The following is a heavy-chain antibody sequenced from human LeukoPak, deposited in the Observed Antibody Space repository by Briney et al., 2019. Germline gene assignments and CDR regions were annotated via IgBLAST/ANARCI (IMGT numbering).Heavy chain of an antibody. D-gene: IGHD2-21*02. CDR1: GFTFSDYY. CDR2: ISSSSSYT. CDR3: ARAQLHDCGFCDP. V-gene: IGHV3-11*05. Sequence: GGSLRLSCAASGFTFSDYYMSWIRQAPGKGLEWVSYISSSSSYTNYADSVKGRFTISRDNAQNSLYLQIDRLRAEDTAVYFRARAQLHDCGFCDPGGQGTLVSVSS. J-gene: IGHJ5*02.